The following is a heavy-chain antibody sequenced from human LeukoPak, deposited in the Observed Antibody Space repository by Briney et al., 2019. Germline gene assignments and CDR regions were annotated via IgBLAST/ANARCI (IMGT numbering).Heavy chain of an antibody. CDR2: ISGSGGST. CDR1: GFTFSSYG. D-gene: IGHD5-18*01. J-gene: IGHJ5*02. CDR3: AKDGTAMGSSNWFDP. V-gene: IGHV3-23*01. Sequence: PGGSLRLSCAASGFTFSSYGMSWVRQAPGKGLEWVSAISGSGGSTYYTDSVKGRFTISRDNSKNTLYLQMNSLRAEDTAVYYCAKDGTAMGSSNWFDPWGQGTLVTVSS.